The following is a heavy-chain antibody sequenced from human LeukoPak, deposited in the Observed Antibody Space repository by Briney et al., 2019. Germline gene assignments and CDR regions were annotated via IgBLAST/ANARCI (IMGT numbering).Heavy chain of an antibody. V-gene: IGHV1-69*04. CDR2: IIPILGIA. J-gene: IGHJ5*02. CDR1: GYTFTSYD. D-gene: IGHD3-3*01. CDR3: ARVSVEWSPIPFDP. Sequence: SVKVSCKASGYTFTSYDINWVRQAPGQGLEWMGRIIPILGIANYAQKFRGRVTITADKSTSTAYMELSSLRSEDTAVYYCARVSVEWSPIPFDPWGQGTLVTVSS.